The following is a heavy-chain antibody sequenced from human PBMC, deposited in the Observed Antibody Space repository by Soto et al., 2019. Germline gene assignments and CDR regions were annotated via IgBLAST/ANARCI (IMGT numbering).Heavy chain of an antibody. V-gene: IGHV3-30-3*01. Sequence: GGSLRLSCAASGFTFSTYAMHWVRQAPGKGLEWVAVISYDGSNKYYADSVKGRFTISRDNSKNTLYVQMNSHRAEDTAVYYCARDKRGLDLAARYYYYGMDVWGQGTTVTVSS. J-gene: IGHJ6*02. CDR1: GFTFSTYA. D-gene: IGHD3-16*01. CDR2: ISYDGSNK. CDR3: ARDKRGLDLAARYYYYGMDV.